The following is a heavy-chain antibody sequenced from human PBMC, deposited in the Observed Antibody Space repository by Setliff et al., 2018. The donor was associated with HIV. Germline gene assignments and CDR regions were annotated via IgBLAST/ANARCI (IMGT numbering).Heavy chain of an antibody. CDR3: ARPTNIDTLYYGSQTFYMYYYGLDV. J-gene: IGHJ6*02. Sequence: PGGSLRLSCAASGLTFNRYGLNWVRQAPGKGLEWISYISSSGSTMYYADSVKSRFAISRDNAKDSLYLEMNSLRAGDTAVYFCARPTNIDTLYYGSQTFYMYYYGLDVWGQGTTVTVSS. V-gene: IGHV3-48*04. D-gene: IGHD1-26*01. CDR1: GLTFNRYG. CDR2: ISSSGSTM.